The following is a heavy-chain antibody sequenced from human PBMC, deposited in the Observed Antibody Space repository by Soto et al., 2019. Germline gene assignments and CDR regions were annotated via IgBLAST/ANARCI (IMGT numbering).Heavy chain of an antibody. CDR1: GYTFDAFD. D-gene: IGHD1-7*01. J-gene: IGHJ4*02. CDR3: VRQAGGASTTGDDY. Sequence: QVQLVQSGAEVRKPGASVRVSCKASGYTFDAFDIHWVRQATGQGLELMGWMNPYTGETAYTQTFRGRVSMTRDTSVSTAYMELTRLTSEDSDIYFCVRQAGGASTTGDDYWGQGNLVNVSS. V-gene: IGHV1-8*01. CDR2: MNPYTGET.